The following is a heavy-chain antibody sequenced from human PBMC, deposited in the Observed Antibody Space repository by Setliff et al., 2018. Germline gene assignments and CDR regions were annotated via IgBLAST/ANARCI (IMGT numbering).Heavy chain of an antibody. CDR2: ISAYTGKT. CDR1: GYTFLSYG. CDR3: ARAPRLEWILPTFDY. J-gene: IGHJ4*02. D-gene: IGHD3-3*01. V-gene: IGHV1-18*01. Sequence: ASVKVSCKAVGYTFLSYGLSWVRQAPGQGLEWMGWISAYTGKTDYAQNFQDRVTMTPDTSTNTAYLELRSLRYDDTAVYFCARAPRLEWILPTFDYWGQGTPVTVSS.